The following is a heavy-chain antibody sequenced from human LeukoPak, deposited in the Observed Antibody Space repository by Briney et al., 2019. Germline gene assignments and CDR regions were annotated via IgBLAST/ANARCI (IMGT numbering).Heavy chain of an antibody. J-gene: IGHJ4*02. D-gene: IGHD5-24*01. V-gene: IGHV3-30-3*01. CDR2: ISYDGSNK. CDR3: ATTPRDGYNYAFDY. CDR1: GFTFSSYA. Sequence: GRSLRLSCAASGFTFSSYAMHWVRQAPGEGLEWVAVISYDGSNKYYADSVKGRFTISRDNSKNTLYLQMNSLRAEDTAVYYCATTPRDGYNYAFDYWGQGTLVTVSS.